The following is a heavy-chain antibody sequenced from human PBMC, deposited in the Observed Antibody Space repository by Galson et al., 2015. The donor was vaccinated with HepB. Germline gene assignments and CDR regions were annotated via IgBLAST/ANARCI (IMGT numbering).Heavy chain of an antibody. V-gene: IGHV1-3*01. CDR3: ARVESSSWIRYYYYGMDV. CDR1: GYTFTSYA. J-gene: IGHJ6*02. CDR2: INAGNGNT. D-gene: IGHD6-13*01. Sequence: SVKVSCKASGYTFTSYAMHWVRQAPGQRLEWMGWINAGNGNTKYSQKFQGRVTITRDTSASTAYMELSSLRSEDTAVYYCARVESSSWIRYYYYGMDVWGQGTTVTVSS.